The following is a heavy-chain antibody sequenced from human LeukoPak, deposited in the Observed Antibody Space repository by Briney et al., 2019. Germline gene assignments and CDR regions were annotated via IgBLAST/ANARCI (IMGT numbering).Heavy chain of an antibody. CDR1: GYTFTSYD. V-gene: IGHV1-2*02. J-gene: IGHJ4*02. CDR2: INPNSGGT. D-gene: IGHD3-16*02. CDR3: ARGPHRGITFGGVIVTPFDY. Sequence: GASVKVSCKASGYTFTSYDINWVRQATGQGLEWMGWINPNSGGTNYAKKFQGRVTMTRDTSISTAYMELSRLRSDDTAVYYCARGPHRGITFGGVIVTPFDYWGQGTLVTVSS.